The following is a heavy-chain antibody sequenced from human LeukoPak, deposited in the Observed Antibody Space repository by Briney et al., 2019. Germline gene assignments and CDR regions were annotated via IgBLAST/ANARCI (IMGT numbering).Heavy chain of an antibody. Sequence: ASVKVSCKASGYTFTSYGISWVRQAPGQGLEWMGWISAHNGNTNYAQKLQGRVTMTTDTSTSTAYMELRSLRSDDTAVYYCARLPTFGQRYYFDYWGQGTLVTVSS. J-gene: IGHJ4*02. CDR2: ISAHNGNT. D-gene: IGHD3-16*01. V-gene: IGHV1-18*01. CDR3: ARLPTFGQRYYFDY. CDR1: GYTFTSYG.